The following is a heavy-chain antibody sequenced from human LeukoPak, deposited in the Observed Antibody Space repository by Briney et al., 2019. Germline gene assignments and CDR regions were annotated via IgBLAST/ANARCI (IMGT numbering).Heavy chain of an antibody. J-gene: IGHJ4*02. D-gene: IGHD3-22*01. CDR3: AREFKEQYYYDSSGYYVYYFDY. V-gene: IGHV1-69*04. CDR1: GGTFSSYA. Sequence: ASVKVSCKASGGTFSSYAISWVRQAPGQGLEWMGRIIPILGIANYAQEFQGRVTITADKSTSTAYMELSSLRSEDTAVYYCAREFKEQYYYDSSGYYVYYFDYWGQGTLVTVSS. CDR2: IIPILGIA.